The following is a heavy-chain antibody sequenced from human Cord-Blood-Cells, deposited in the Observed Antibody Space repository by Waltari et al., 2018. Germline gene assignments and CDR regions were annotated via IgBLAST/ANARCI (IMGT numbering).Heavy chain of an antibody. CDR1: GGSFSGYY. CDR2: INHSGST. CDR3: ASAKRIVGAKGVSGAFDI. J-gene: IGHJ3*02. D-gene: IGHD1-26*01. Sequence: QVQLQQWGAGLLKPSETLSLTCAVYGGSFSGYYWSWIRQPPGKGLEWIGEINHSGSTNYNPSLKSRVTISVDTSKNQFSLKLSSVTAADTAVYYCASAKRIVGAKGVSGAFDIWGQGTMVTVSS. V-gene: IGHV4-34*01.